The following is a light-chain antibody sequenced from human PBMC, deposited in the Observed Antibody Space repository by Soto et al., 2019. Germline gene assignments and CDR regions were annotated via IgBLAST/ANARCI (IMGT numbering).Light chain of an antibody. CDR3: QQYYSYPIT. V-gene: IGKV1-12*01. CDR2: DAS. Sequence: DIQKTHAPSSVSAPVGDRGTNTFRASQGINRWLAWYQQKPGKAPKLLIYDASDLETGVPSRFSGSGSGTDFTLTISCLQSEDFATYYCQQYYSYPITFGQGTRLEIK. CDR1: QGINRW. J-gene: IGKJ5*01.